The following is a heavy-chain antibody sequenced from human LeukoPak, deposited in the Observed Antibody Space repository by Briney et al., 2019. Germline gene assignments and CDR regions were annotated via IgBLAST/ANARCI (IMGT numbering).Heavy chain of an antibody. D-gene: IGHD3-3*01. CDR1: GYTFTSYT. J-gene: IGHJ4*02. CDR3: ARAPDDYDFWSGPFDY. V-gene: IGHV1-18*01. Sequence: ASVKVSCKASGYTFTSYTISWVRQAPGQGLEWMGWISAYNGNTDYAQKLQDRVTMTTDTSTSTAYMELRSLRSDDTAVYYCARAPDDYDFWSGPFDYWGRGTLVAVSS. CDR2: ISAYNGNT.